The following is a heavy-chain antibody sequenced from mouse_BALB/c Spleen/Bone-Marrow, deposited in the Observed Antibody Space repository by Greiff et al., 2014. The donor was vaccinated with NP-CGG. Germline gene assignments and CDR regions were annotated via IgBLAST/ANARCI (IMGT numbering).Heavy chain of an antibody. CDR2: IAPGSGST. D-gene: IGHD1-1*01. CDR3: ARFPFYYGSSFYYFDY. Sequence: DLVKPGASVKLSCEASGYTFTSYWINWIKQRPGQGLEWIGRIAPGSGSTYYNEMFKGKATLTVDTSSSTAYIQLSCLSSEDSAVYFCARFPFYYGSSFYYFDYRGQGTTLTVSS. CDR1: GYTFTSYW. V-gene: IGHV1S41*01. J-gene: IGHJ2*01.